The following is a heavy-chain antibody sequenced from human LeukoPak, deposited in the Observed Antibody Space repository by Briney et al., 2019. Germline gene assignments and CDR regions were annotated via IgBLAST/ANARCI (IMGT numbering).Heavy chain of an antibody. D-gene: IGHD6-19*01. CDR3: VKDRWSSGWNWFDP. Sequence: GGSLRLSCAASGFTFSSYAISWVRQAPGKGLGWVSAISGSGGNTYYADSVKGRFTISRDNSKNTLYLQMNSLRAEDTAVYYCVKDRWSSGWNWFDPWGQGTLVTVSS. J-gene: IGHJ5*02. V-gene: IGHV3-23*01. CDR2: ISGSGGNT. CDR1: GFTFSSYA.